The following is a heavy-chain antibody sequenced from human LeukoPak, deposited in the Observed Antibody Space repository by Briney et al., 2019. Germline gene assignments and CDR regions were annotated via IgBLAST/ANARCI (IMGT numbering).Heavy chain of an antibody. CDR2: ISYDGSNK. D-gene: IGHD2-21*02. CDR3: AKLTDSWHIVVVTAGFFDY. Sequence: GRSLRLSCAASGFTFSSYAMHWVRQAPGKGLEWVAVISYDGSNKYYADSVKGRFTISRDNPKNTLYLQMNSLRAEDTAVYYCAKLTDSWHIVVVTAGFFDYWGQGTLVTVSS. V-gene: IGHV3-30-3*02. J-gene: IGHJ4*02. CDR1: GFTFSSYA.